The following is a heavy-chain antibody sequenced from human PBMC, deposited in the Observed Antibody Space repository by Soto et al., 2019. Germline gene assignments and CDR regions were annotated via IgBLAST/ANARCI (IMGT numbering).Heavy chain of an antibody. D-gene: IGHD6-6*01. J-gene: IGHJ6*02. Sequence: KASETLSLTCTVSGGSISSGGYYWSWIRQHPGKGLEWIGYIYYSGSTYYNPSLKSRVTISVDTSKNQFSLKLSSVTAADTAVYYCARDGTILGQLGPTRVYYGMDVWGQGTTVTVSS. V-gene: IGHV4-31*03. CDR2: IYYSGST. CDR3: ARDGTILGQLGPTRVYYGMDV. CDR1: GGSISSGGYY.